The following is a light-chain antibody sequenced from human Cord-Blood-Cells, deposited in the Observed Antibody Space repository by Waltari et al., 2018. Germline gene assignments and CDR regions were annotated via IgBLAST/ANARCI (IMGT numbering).Light chain of an antibody. J-gene: IGKJ1*01. V-gene: IGKV2-28*01. CDR2: LGS. CDR1: QSLLHSNGYNY. Sequence: DIVITQSPLSLPVTPGEPASISCRSSQSLLHSNGYNYLDWYLQKPGQSPQLLIYLGSNRASGVPDRFSGSGSGTDFTLKINRVEAEDVGVYYCMQALQTSWTFGQGTKVEIK. CDR3: MQALQTSWT.